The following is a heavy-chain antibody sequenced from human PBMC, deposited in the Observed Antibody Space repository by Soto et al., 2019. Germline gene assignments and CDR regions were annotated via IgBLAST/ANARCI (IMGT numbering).Heavy chain of an antibody. CDR1: GDSVSSNTAA. CDR3: ARDFGSYYDGAFDY. J-gene: IGHJ4*02. CDR2: TYYRSKWYT. Sequence: QVQLQQSGPGLVKPSQTLSLTCAISGDSVSSNTAAWNWIRQSPSSGLEWLGRTYYRSKWYTDYAVSGKSRITLNPHTSKNQFSRQLNSVTPEETAVYYCARDFGSYYDGAFDYWGQGTLVTVSS. V-gene: IGHV6-1*01. D-gene: IGHD1-26*01.